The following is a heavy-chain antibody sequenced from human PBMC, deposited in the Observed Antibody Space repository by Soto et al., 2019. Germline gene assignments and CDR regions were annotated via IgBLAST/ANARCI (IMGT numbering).Heavy chain of an antibody. CDR1: GGCICSAGYS. CDR2: IYYSGST. CDR3: ARDLAAGSPY. D-gene: IGHD6-13*01. Sequence: PSESLSITCTVSGGCICSAGYSWSLIRQHPGKGLEWIGYIYYSGSTYYNPSLKSRVTISVDTSKNQFSLKLSSVTAADTAVYYCARDLAAGSPYWGQGTLVTVSS. J-gene: IGHJ4*02. V-gene: IGHV4-31*03.